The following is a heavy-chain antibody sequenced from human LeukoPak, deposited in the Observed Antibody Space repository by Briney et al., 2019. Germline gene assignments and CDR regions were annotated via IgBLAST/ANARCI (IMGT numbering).Heavy chain of an antibody. CDR3: TRPQRGGGHYFDC. V-gene: IGHV3-7*01. J-gene: IGHJ4*02. D-gene: IGHD3-10*01. CDR1: GFTFSGHW. Sequence: PGGSLRLSCAASGFTFSGHWMSWVRQAPGKGLEWVANINQGGSDKYYVDSVKGRFTISRDNANNLLYLQMNSLRGEDTAVYYCTRPQRGGGHYFDCWGQGTLVTVSS. CDR2: INQGGSDK.